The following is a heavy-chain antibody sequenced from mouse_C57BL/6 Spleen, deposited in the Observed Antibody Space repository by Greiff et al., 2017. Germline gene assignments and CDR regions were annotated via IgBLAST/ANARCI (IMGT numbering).Heavy chain of an antibody. Sequence: QVHVKQSGPELVKPGASVKISCKASGYAFSSSWMNWVKQRPGKGLEWIGRIYPGDGDTNYNGKFKGKATLTADKSSSTAYMQLSSLTSEDSAVYFCARRKDYYGSSYDAMDYWGQGTSVTVSS. CDR2: IYPGDGDT. CDR3: ARRKDYYGSSYDAMDY. CDR1: GYAFSSSW. D-gene: IGHD1-1*01. V-gene: IGHV1-82*01. J-gene: IGHJ4*01.